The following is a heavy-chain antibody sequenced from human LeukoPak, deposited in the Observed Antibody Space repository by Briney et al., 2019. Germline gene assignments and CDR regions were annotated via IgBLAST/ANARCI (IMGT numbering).Heavy chain of an antibody. CDR2: IYHSGST. V-gene: IGHV4-30-2*01. Sequence: SQTLYLTCTVSGGSISSGGYYWSWIRQPPGKGLEWIGYIYHSGSTYYNPSLKSRVTISVDRSKNQFSLKLSSVTAADTAVYYCAREAAGNRADYWGQATLVTVSS. CDR3: AREAAGNRADY. CDR1: GGSISSGGYY. J-gene: IGHJ4*02. D-gene: IGHD6-13*01.